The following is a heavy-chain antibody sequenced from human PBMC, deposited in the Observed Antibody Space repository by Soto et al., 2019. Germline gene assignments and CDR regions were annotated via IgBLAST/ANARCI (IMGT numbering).Heavy chain of an antibody. Sequence: EMQLVESGGGLVQPGGSLRLSCAASGFPFRSYEMNWVRQAPGKGLEWISYISSGGSSIYHADSVKGRFTISRDNANNSLFLQMTSLRADDTAVYYCVRDRRGKGPGWVDVWGQGTLVTVSS. CDR1: GFPFRSYE. D-gene: IGHD6-13*01. J-gene: IGHJ5*02. CDR3: VRDRRGKGPGWVDV. V-gene: IGHV3-48*03. CDR2: ISSGGSSI.